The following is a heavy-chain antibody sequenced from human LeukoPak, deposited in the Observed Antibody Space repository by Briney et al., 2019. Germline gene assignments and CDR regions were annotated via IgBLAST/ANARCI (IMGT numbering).Heavy chain of an antibody. J-gene: IGHJ3*02. CDR3: AKTSSVAARGPFDI. CDR2: IYNTGTT. Sequence: PSETLSLTCSVSGYSISSGRFWGWIRRPPGKGLEWLGSIYNTGTTYISPSLKNRLTISVDTSRNQFSLKLTSMTAADTAMYYCAKTSSVAARGPFDIWGLGTVVTVSP. D-gene: IGHD6-6*01. CDR1: GYSISSGRF. V-gene: IGHV4-38-2*01.